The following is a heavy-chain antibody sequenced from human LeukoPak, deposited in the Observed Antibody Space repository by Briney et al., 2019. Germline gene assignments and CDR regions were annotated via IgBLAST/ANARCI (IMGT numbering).Heavy chain of an antibody. CDR3: ARAPSSYESGNGYPNLGWLDP. D-gene: IGHD5-24*01. J-gene: IGHJ5*02. V-gene: IGHV4-38-2*02. CDR1: GYPIGLDYY. Sequence: SETLSLTCKVSGYPIGLDYYWVWIRQAPGRGLQWIGGFHRGRIQYNSALKSRVTISIDSSKNQFSLRMWPVTAADTAFYFCARAPSSYESGNGYPNLGWLDPWGQGTLVTVSS. CDR2: FHRGRI.